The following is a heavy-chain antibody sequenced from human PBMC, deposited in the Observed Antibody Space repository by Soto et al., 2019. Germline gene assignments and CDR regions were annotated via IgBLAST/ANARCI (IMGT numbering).Heavy chain of an antibody. D-gene: IGHD3-3*01. CDR3: ARGPDFWSAEDAFDI. V-gene: IGHV3-11*01. CDR1: GFTFSDYY. CDR2: ISSSGSTI. Sequence: GGSLRLSCAASGFTFSDYYMSWIRQAPGKGLEWVSYISSSGSTIHYADSVKGRFTISRDNAKNSLYLQMNSLRAEDTAVYYCARGPDFWSAEDAFDIWGQGTMVTVSS. J-gene: IGHJ3*02.